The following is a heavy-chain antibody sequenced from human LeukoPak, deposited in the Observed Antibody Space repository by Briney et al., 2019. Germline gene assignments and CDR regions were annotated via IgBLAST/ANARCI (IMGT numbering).Heavy chain of an antibody. V-gene: IGHV3-23*01. J-gene: IGHJ4*02. Sequence: PGGSLRLSCEVSGFTFSSNAMSWVRQAPGKGLEWVSAISGSGGSTYYADSVKGRFTISRDNSKNTLYLQMNSLRAEDTAVYYCAKGRDGYNADFDYWGQGTLVTVSS. CDR3: AKGRDGYNADFDY. D-gene: IGHD5-12*01. CDR2: ISGSGGST. CDR1: GFTFSSNA.